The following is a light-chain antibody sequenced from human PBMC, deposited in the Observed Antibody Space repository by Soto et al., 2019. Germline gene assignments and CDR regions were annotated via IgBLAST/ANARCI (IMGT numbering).Light chain of an antibody. V-gene: IGLV2-14*01. CDR3: SSYTSINTVV. CDR2: DVG. CDR1: SSDVAAYNY. J-gene: IGLJ2*01. Sequence: QSALTQPASVSGSPGQSITISCTGTSSDVAAYNYVSWYQQHPGKAPKLMIYDVGNRPSGVSNRFSGSKSGNTASLTVSGLQAEDEADYYCSSYTSINTVVFGGGTKVTVL.